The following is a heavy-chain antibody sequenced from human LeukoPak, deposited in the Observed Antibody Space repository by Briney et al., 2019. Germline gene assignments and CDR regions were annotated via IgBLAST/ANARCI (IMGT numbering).Heavy chain of an antibody. V-gene: IGHV1-46*01. CDR1: GYTFTNFY. D-gene: IGHD1-14*01. CDR2: INPTTGST. Sequence: ASVKVSCKASGYTFTNFYLHWVRQAPGQGLEWMGIINPTTGSTTYAQKFQGRVTMTRDMSTSTVYMELSSLRSEDTAVYFCARDLNPQSIGMRAFDIWGQGTMVTASS. CDR3: ARDLNPQSIGMRAFDI. J-gene: IGHJ3*02.